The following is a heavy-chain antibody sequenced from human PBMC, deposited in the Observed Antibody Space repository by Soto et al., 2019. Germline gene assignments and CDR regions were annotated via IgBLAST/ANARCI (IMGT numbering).Heavy chain of an antibody. J-gene: IGHJ4*02. CDR2: IKKDGSGS. V-gene: IGHV3-7*01. CDR3: ARDTTGILDY. Sequence: GGSLRLSCAASGFNFDNYYMAWVRQAPGKGLEWVANIKKDGSGSNYVDSLKGRFTISRDNAKNSLYLQMNNLRAEDSGVYFCARDTTGILDYWGQGTLVTVSS. D-gene: IGHD1-1*01. CDR1: GFNFDNYY.